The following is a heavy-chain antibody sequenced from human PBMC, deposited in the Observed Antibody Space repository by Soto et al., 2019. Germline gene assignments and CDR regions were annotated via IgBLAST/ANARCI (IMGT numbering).Heavy chain of an antibody. J-gene: IGHJ5*02. V-gene: IGHV3-11*01. Sequence: GGSLRLSCAASGFTFSDYYMSWIRQAPGKGLEWVSYISSSGSTIYYADSVKGRFTISRDNAKNSLYLQMNSLRAEDTAVYYCAKLVEYCSGGSCRHNWFDPWGQGTLVTVST. D-gene: IGHD2-15*01. CDR3: AKLVEYCSGGSCRHNWFDP. CDR1: GFTFSDYY. CDR2: ISSSGSTI.